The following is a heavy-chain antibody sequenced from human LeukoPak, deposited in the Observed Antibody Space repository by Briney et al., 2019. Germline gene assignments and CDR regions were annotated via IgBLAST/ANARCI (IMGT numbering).Heavy chain of an antibody. V-gene: IGHV1-69*13. CDR1: GYTFTSYG. Sequence: SVNVSCKASGYTFTSYGISWVRQAPGQGLEWMGGIIPIFGTANYAQKFQGRVTITADESTSTAYMELSSLRSEDTAVYYCARTHRAGIAVAGTDYWGQGTLVTVSS. CDR3: ARTHRAGIAVAGTDY. J-gene: IGHJ4*02. D-gene: IGHD6-19*01. CDR2: IIPIFGTA.